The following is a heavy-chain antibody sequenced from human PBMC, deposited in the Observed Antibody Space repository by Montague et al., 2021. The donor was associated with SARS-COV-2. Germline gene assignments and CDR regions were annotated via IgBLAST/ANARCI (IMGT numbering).Heavy chain of an antibody. CDR1: GFTVSSTY. V-gene: IGHV3-66*01. D-gene: IGHD3-10*01. CDR3: ARESSQFFGSGPLDY. CDR2: ISSSSVT. J-gene: IGHJ4*02. Sequence: SLRLSCAASGFTVSSTYMNWVRQVPGKGLEWVSSISSSSVTYYADSLKGRFTISRDNSKNTVYLQMNSLRAEDTAVYFCARESSQFFGSGPLDYWSQGSLVTVSS.